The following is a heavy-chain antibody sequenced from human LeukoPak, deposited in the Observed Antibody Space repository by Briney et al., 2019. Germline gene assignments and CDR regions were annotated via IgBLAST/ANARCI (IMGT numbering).Heavy chain of an antibody. Sequence: ASAKVSCKASGGTFSSYAISWVRQAPGQGLEWMGGIIPIFGTANYAQKFQGRVTITADESTSTAYMELSSLRSEDTAVYYCARGRDGYNDAFDIWGQGTMVTVSS. J-gene: IGHJ3*02. CDR3: ARGRDGYNDAFDI. V-gene: IGHV1-69*13. CDR1: GGTFSSYA. D-gene: IGHD5-24*01. CDR2: IIPIFGTA.